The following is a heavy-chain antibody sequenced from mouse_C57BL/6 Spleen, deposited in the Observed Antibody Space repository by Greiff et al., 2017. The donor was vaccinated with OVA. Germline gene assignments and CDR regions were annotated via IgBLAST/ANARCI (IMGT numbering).Heavy chain of an antibody. CDR2: INPSSGYT. V-gene: IGHV1-7*01. J-gene: IGHJ4*01. CDR3: ARGEIKLGAMDY. CDR1: GYTFTSYW. Sequence: QVQLKQSGAELAKPGASVKLSCKASGYTFTSYWMHWVKQRPGQGLEWIGYINPSSGYTKYNQKFKDKATLTADKSSSTAYMELSSLTYEDSAVYYCARGEIKLGAMDYWGQGTSVTVSS.